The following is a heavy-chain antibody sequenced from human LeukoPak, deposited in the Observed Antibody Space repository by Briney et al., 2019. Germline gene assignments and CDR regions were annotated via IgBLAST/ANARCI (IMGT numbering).Heavy chain of an antibody. CDR2: INTDGSTT. J-gene: IGHJ6*03. V-gene: IGHV3-74*01. Sequence: GGSLRLSCAASGFIFSNYWMHWVRQAPGKGLVWVSRINTDGSTTTYADSVKGRFTISRDNDKNTVYLQMNNLRGEDTARYYCAKEGEGSWDMDVWGTGNTVTVSS. CDR1: GFIFSNYW. D-gene: IGHD2-15*01. CDR3: AKEGEGSWDMDV.